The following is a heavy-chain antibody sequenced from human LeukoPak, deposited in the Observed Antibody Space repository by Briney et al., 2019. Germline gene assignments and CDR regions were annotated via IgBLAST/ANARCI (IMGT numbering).Heavy chain of an antibody. D-gene: IGHD1-14*01. CDR2: MNPNSGNT. CDR1: GYTFTSYD. V-gene: IGHV1-8*01. J-gene: IGHJ6*02. Sequence: ASVKVSCKASGYTFTSYDINWVRQATGQGLEWMGWMNPNSGNTGYAQKFQGRVTMTRNTSISTAYMELSSLRSEDTAVYYCARGASFEPSTLYGMDVWGQGTTVTVSS. CDR3: ARGASFEPSTLYGMDV.